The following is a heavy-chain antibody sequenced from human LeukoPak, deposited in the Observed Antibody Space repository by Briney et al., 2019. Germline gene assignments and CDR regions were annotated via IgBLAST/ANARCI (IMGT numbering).Heavy chain of an antibody. J-gene: IGHJ3*02. D-gene: IGHD2-15*01. CDR1: GYTFNSYY. CDR3: ARDCSGGSCSDAFDI. V-gene: IGHV1-46*02. Sequence: GASVKVSCKASGYTFNSYYMHWVLQAPGQGLEWMGIINPSGGSTSYAQKFQGRVTMTRDMSTSTVYMELSSLRSEDTAVYYCARDCSGGSCSDAFDIWGQGTMVTVSS. CDR2: INPSGGST.